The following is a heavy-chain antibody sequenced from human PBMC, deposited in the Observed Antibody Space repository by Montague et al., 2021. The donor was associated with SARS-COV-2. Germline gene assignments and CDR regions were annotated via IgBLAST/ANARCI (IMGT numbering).Heavy chain of an antibody. D-gene: IGHD6-19*01. V-gene: IGHV3-23*03. CDR3: AKGWDPSGWIAIYDS. CDR2: IYGDGGKT. J-gene: IGHJ4*02. CDR1: GFIFSNYA. Sequence: SLRLPCAASGFIFSNYAMNWVRQTPGKGLEWVSVIYGDGGKTYYADSVKGRFTISRDNSKNTLYLQMNSLRTEDTALYYCAKGWDPSGWIAIYDSWGQGTLVPVSS.